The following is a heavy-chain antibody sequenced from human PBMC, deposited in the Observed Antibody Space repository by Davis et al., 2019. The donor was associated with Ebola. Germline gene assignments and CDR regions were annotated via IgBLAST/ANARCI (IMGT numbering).Heavy chain of an antibody. CDR3: AKDIGIAAAGTVKGDYYYYGMDV. J-gene: IGHJ6*02. D-gene: IGHD6-13*01. CDR1: GFTFDDYA. CDR2: ISWNSGSI. Sequence: SLKISCAASGFTFDDYAMYWVRQAPGKGLEWVSGISWNSGSIGYADSVKGRFTISRDNAKNSLYLQMNSLRAEDTALYYCAKDIGIAAAGTVKGDYYYYGMDVWGQGTTVTVSS. V-gene: IGHV3-9*01.